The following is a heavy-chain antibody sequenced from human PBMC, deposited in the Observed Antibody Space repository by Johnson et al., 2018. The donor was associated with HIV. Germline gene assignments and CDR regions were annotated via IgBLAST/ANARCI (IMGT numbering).Heavy chain of an antibody. CDR2: ISSSGSTI. CDR1: GFTFSDYY. V-gene: IGHV3-11*04. Sequence: VQLVESGGGLVKPGGSLRLSCAASGFTFSDYYMSWIRQAPRKGLEWLSYISSSGSTIYYADSVKGRFTISRDNAKNSLYLQMSSLRAEDTAVYYCAREGVAVRYIDDAFDIWGQGTMVTVSS. J-gene: IGHJ3*02. CDR3: AREGVAVRYIDDAFDI. D-gene: IGHD3-9*01.